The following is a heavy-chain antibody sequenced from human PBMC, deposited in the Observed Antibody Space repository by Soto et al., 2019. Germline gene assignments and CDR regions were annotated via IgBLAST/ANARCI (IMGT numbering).Heavy chain of an antibody. V-gene: IGHV3-23*01. CDR1: GFTFSSYA. CDR3: AKEGGDILYYYGMDV. CDR2: ISGSGGST. D-gene: IGHD2-21*01. Sequence: EVQLLESGGGLVQPGGSLRLSWAASGFTFSSYAMSWVRQAPGKGLEWVSAISGSGGSTYYADYVKGRFTISRDNSKNTLYLQMNSLRAEDTAVYYCAKEGGDILYYYGMDVWGQGTTVTVSS. J-gene: IGHJ6*02.